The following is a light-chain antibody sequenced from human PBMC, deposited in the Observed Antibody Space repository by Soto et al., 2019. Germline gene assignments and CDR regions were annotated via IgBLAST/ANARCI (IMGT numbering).Light chain of an antibody. CDR3: QQYNGYPWT. J-gene: IGKJ1*01. CDR1: QSISSW. V-gene: IGKV1-5*03. Sequence: DIQMTQSPFTLSASVGDRVTITCRASQSISSWLAWYQQKPGKAPKLLIYKASTLESGVPSNFSGSGSGTEFTLTISSLQPEDFATYYCQQYNGYPWTFGQGTKVDIK. CDR2: KAS.